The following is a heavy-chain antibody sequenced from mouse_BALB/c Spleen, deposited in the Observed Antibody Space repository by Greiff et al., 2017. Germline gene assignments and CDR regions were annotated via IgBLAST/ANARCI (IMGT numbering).Heavy chain of an antibody. V-gene: IGHV5-9-3*01. D-gene: IGHD1-1*01. CDR2: ISSGGSYT. Sequence: EVKVVESGGGLVKPGGSLKLSCAASGFTFSSYAMSWVRQTPEKRLEWVATISSGGSYTYYPDSVKGRFTISRDNAKNTLYLQMSSLRSEDTAMYYCARDYYGRRGAMDYWGQGTSVTVSS. J-gene: IGHJ4*01. CDR3: ARDYYGRRGAMDY. CDR1: GFTFSSYA.